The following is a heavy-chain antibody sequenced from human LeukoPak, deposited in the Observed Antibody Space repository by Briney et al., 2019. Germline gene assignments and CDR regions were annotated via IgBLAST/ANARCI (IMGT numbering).Heavy chain of an antibody. Sequence: SETPSLTCTVSGGSISSDYWSWIRQPPGKGLEWIGYMYYSGSTNYNPSLKSRVTISVDTSKNQFSLRLSSVTAADTAVYYCARGPLYGSGNYYFDSWGQGTLVTVSS. CDR1: GGSISSDY. V-gene: IGHV4-59*08. J-gene: IGHJ5*01. CDR3: ARGPLYGSGNYYFDS. D-gene: IGHD3-10*01. CDR2: MYYSGST.